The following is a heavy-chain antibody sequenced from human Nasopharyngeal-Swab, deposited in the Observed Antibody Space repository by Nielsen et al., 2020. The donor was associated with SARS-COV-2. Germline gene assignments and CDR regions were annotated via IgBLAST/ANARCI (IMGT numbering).Heavy chain of an antibody. V-gene: IGHV3-21*01. J-gene: IGHJ5*02. CDR1: GFTFSSYS. CDR2: ISSSSSYI. D-gene: IGHD1-7*01. CDR3: ARDCASIITGTAGPFDP. Sequence: GESLKISCAASGFTFSSYSMNWVRQAPGKGLEWVSSISSSSSYIYYADSVKGRFTISRDNAKNSLYLQMNSLRAEDTAVYYCARDCASIITGTAGPFDPWGQGTLVTVSS.